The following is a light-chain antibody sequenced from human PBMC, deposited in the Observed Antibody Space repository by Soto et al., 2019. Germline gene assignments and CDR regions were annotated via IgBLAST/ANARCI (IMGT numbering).Light chain of an antibody. Sequence: QSALTQPPSVSGSPGQSVAISCTGTSSDVGSYNRVSWYQQPPGAAHKLMIYEVSNRPSGVPDRFSGSKSGNTASLTISGLQAEDEANYYCNSYTGSSTYVFGTGTKVTVL. J-gene: IGLJ1*01. CDR2: EVS. V-gene: IGLV2-18*02. CDR3: NSYTGSSTYV. CDR1: SSDVGSYNR.